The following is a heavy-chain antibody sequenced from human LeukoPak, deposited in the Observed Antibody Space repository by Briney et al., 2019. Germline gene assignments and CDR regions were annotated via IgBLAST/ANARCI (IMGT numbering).Heavy chain of an antibody. J-gene: IGHJ4*02. V-gene: IGHV1-3*01. CDR2: INAGHGNT. Sequence: ASVKVSCKASGYTFTSYAIQWVRQAPGQRLEWMGWINAGHGNTKYSQNFQGRVTITRDTSASTAYMELRSLRSDDTAVYYCARGGISSRIDYWGQGTLVTVSS. D-gene: IGHD6-6*01. CDR1: GYTFTSYA. CDR3: ARGGISSRIDY.